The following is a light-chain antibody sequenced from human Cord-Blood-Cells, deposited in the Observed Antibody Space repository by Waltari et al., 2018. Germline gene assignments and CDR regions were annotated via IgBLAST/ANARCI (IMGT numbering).Light chain of an antibody. CDR2: DAS. V-gene: IGKV3-11*01. CDR1: QSVSSY. Sequence: VVTQSPPTLSLSPRYRATLSCRASQSVSSYLAWYQQKPGQAPRLLIYDASNRATGIPARFSGSGSGTDFTLTISSLQPEDFAVYYCQQRSNWYSFGQGTKLEIK. J-gene: IGKJ2*03. CDR3: QQRSNWYS.